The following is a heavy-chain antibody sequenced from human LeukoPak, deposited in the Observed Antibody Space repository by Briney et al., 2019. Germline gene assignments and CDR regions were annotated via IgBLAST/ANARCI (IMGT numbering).Heavy chain of an antibody. J-gene: IGHJ2*01. CDR3: ARDIGWYFDL. CDR1: GVSFSGYY. Sequence: SETLSLTCAVYGVSFSGYYWSWIRQPPGKGLEWIGEINHSGSTNYNPSLKSRVAISVDTSKNQFSLKLSSVTAADTAVYYCARDIGWYFDLWGRGTLVTVSS. CDR2: INHSGST. V-gene: IGHV4-34*01.